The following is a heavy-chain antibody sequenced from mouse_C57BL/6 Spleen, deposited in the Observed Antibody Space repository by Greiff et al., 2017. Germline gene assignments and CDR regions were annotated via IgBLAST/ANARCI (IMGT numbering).Heavy chain of an antibody. V-gene: IGHV1-59*01. D-gene: IGHD1-1*01. Sequence: VQLQQPGAELVRPGTSVKLSCKASGYTFTSYWMHWVKQRPGQGLEWIGVIDPSDSYTNYNQKFKGKATLTVDTSSSTAYMQLSSLTSEDSAVYYCAGSTGIYYYGSSYGLHYWGQGTTLTVSS. CDR3: AGSTGIYYYGSSYGLHY. CDR1: GYTFTSYW. J-gene: IGHJ2*01. CDR2: IDPSDSYT.